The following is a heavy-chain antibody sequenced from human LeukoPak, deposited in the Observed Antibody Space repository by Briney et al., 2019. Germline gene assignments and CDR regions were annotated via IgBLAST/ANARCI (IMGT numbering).Heavy chain of an antibody. CDR1: GGSFSGYY. J-gene: IGHJ6*02. V-gene: IGHV4-34*01. CDR3: ARDVVVVPAAIHYGMDV. CDR2: TNHSEST. D-gene: IGHD2-2*01. Sequence: SETLSLTCAVYGGSFSGYYWSWIRQPPGKGLEGSGETNHSESTNDNPSLKSRVTISVDTSKNQFSLNLSSVTAADTAVYYCARDVVVVPAAIHYGMDVWGQGTTVTVSS.